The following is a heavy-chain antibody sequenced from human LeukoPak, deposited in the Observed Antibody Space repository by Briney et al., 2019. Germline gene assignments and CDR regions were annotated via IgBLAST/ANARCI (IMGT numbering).Heavy chain of an antibody. CDR1: GYTFTSYA. CDR2: INAGNGNT. Sequence: GASVKVSCKASGYTFTSYAMHWVRQAPGQRLEWMGWINAGNGNTKYSQKFQGRVTITRDTSASTAYMELSSLRSEDTAVYYCARRATRAYYYYGMDVWGQGTTVTVSS. J-gene: IGHJ6*02. CDR3: ARRATRAYYYYGMDV. V-gene: IGHV1-3*01.